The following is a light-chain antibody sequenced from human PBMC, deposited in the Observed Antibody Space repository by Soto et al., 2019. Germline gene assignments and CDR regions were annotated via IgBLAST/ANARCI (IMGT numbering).Light chain of an antibody. CDR2: AAS. CDR1: QYMTRTY. CDR3: HQYDKAPQT. V-gene: IGKV3-20*01. J-gene: IGKJ2*01. Sequence: EIVLMQSPGTLSLSPGERATLSCRASQYMTRTYIAWYQQKPGQAPRLLIYAASNRATGIPDKFSGSGSGADYSLTISRLEPEDSAVYYCHQYDKAPQTFGQGTKVDNK.